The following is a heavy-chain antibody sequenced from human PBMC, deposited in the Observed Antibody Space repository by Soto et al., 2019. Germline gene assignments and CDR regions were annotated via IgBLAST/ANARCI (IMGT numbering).Heavy chain of an antibody. CDR1: GGSISSSSYY. J-gene: IGHJ4*02. Sequence: QLQLQESGPGLVKPSETLSLTCTVSGGSISSSSYYWGWIRQPPGKGLEWIGSIYYSGSTYYNPSRESLVTISVDTSKNQFSLELSSVTAADTAVYYCARSDCSGGSCPLDYWGQGTLVTVSS. V-gene: IGHV4-39*01. D-gene: IGHD2-15*01. CDR3: ARSDCSGGSCPLDY. CDR2: IYYSGST.